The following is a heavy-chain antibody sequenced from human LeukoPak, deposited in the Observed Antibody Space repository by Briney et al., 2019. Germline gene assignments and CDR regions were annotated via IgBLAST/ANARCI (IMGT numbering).Heavy chain of an antibody. CDR2: INPNSGGT. V-gene: IGHV1-2*02. CDR1: AYTFTVYY. Sequence: ASVTLSFTSSAYTFTVYYMHWVRHAPGQGLEWMGWINPNSGGTNYAQKFQGRVTMTRDTSISTAYMELSRLRSDDTAVYYCAREFVAGSDYWGQGTLVTVSS. J-gene: IGHJ4*02. D-gene: IGHD6-19*01. CDR3: AREFVAGSDY.